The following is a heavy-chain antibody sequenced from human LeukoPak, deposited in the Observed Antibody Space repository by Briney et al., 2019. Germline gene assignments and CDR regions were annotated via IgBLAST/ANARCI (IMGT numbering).Heavy chain of an antibody. CDR3: ATSVSVADYFDY. D-gene: IGHD6-19*01. CDR2: IHPRDSET. J-gene: IGHJ4*02. Sequence: GESLKISCKGSGYSFTNYWIGWVRQMPGQGPEWIGIIHPRDSETVYTPSFRGQVTISADKSTTTAYLQWSSLKASDTAMYYCATSVSVADYFDYWGQGTLVTVSS. CDR1: GYSFTNYW. V-gene: IGHV5-51*01.